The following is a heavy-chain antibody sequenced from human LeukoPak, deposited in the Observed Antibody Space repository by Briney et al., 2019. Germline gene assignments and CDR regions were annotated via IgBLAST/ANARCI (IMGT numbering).Heavy chain of an antibody. CDR1: GGTFGRYV. CDR2: ISAYNGNT. J-gene: IGHJ5*02. CDR3: ARSPSRYCSSTSCSPLGDA. Sequence: ASVKVSCKASGGTFGRYVISWVRQAPGQGLEWMGWISAYNGNTNYAQKLQGRVTMTTDTSTSTAYMELRSLRSDDTAVYYCARSPSRYCSSTSCSPLGDAWGQGTLVTVSS. D-gene: IGHD2-2*01. V-gene: IGHV1-18*01.